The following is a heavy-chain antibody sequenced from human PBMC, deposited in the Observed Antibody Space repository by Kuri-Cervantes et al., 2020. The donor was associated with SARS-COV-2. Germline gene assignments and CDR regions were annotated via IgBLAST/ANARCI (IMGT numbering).Heavy chain of an antibody. V-gene: IGHV3-23*01. Sequence: ESLKISCAASGVTFANYAMSWVRQAPGKGLEWVSTITGNSRFTYYADSVGGRFTISRDNSKKTLYLQMNSLRAEDTAVYYCAKGDRAATPGYYYYGMDVWGQGTTVTVSS. CDR2: ITGNSRFT. CDR3: AKGDRAATPGYYYYGMDV. D-gene: IGHD2-15*01. J-gene: IGHJ6*02. CDR1: GVTFANYA.